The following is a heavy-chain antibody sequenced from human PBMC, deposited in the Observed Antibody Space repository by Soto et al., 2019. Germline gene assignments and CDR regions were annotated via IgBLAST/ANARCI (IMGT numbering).Heavy chain of an antibody. CDR2: ISSSGSTI. CDR1: GFTFSSYE. CDR3: ARGGAVLRFLEWLSSDIYGIDV. Sequence: GGSLRLSCAASGFTFSSYEMNWVRQAPGKGLEWVSYISSSGSTIYYADSVKGRFTISRDNAKNSLYLQMNSLRAEDTAVYYCARGGAVLRFLEWLSSDIYGIDVWGQGTTVTVSS. J-gene: IGHJ6*02. D-gene: IGHD3-3*01. V-gene: IGHV3-48*03.